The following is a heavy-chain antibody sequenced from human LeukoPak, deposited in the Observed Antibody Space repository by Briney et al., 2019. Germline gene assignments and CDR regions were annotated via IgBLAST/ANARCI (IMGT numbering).Heavy chain of an antibody. CDR1: GYTFTSYA. CDR2: INTNTGNP. D-gene: IGHD3-3*01. Sequence: ASVKVSCKASGYTFTSYAMNWVRQAPGQGLEWMGWINTNTGNPTYAQGFTGRFVFSLDTSVSTAYLQISSLKAEDTAVYYCARGERTYYDFWSGEYYYYYYYMDVWGKGTTVTVSS. V-gene: IGHV7-4-1*02. CDR3: ARGERTYYDFWSGEYYYYYYYMDV. J-gene: IGHJ6*03.